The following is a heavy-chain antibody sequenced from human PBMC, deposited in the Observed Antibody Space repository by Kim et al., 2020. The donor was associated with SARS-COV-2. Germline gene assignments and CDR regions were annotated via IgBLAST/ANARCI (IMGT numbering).Heavy chain of an antibody. D-gene: IGHD4-4*01. CDR3: ARALNYYWAPFDP. Sequence: GGSLRLSCAASGFTFSSYEMNWVRQAPGKGLEWVSYISSSGSTIYYADSVKGRFTISRDNAKNSLYLQMNSLRAEDTAVYYCARALNYYWAPFDPWGQGTLVTVSS. J-gene: IGHJ5*02. CDR1: GFTFSSYE. V-gene: IGHV3-48*03. CDR2: ISSSGSTI.